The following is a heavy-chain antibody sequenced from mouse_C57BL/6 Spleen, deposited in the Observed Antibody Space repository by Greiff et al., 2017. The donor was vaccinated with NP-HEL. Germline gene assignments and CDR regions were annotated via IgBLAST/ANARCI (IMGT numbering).Heavy chain of an antibody. CDR3: ARSGDPFDY. J-gene: IGHJ2*01. D-gene: IGHD3-1*01. Sequence: QVQLQQSGPELVKPGASVKISCKASGYAFSSSWMNWVKQGPGKGLEWIGRIYPGDGDTNYNGKFKGKATLTVDKSSSTAYMQLSSLTSEDSAVYYCARSGDPFDYWGQGTTLTVSS. V-gene: IGHV1-82*01. CDR1: GYAFSSSW. CDR2: IYPGDGDT.